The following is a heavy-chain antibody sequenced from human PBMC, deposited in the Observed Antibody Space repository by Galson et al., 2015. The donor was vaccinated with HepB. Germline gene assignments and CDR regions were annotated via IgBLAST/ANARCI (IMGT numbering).Heavy chain of an antibody. CDR3: ARDDNWNSFYYYYGMDV. CDR2: INAGNGNT. CDR1: GYTFTSYA. J-gene: IGHJ6*02. Sequence: SVKVSCKASGYTFTSYAMHWVRQAPGQRLEWMGWINAGNGNTKYSQKFQGRVTITRDTSASTAYMGLSSLRSEDTAVYYCARDDNWNSFYYYYGMDVWGQGTTVTVSS. D-gene: IGHD1-1*01. V-gene: IGHV1-3*01.